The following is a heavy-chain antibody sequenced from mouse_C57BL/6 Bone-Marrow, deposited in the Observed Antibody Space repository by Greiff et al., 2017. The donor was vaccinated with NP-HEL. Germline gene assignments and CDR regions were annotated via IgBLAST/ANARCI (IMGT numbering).Heavy chain of an antibody. CDR1: GYSFTGYY. V-gene: IGHV1-42*01. CDR3: ARMYYAGADY. CDR2: INPSTGGT. J-gene: IGHJ2*01. D-gene: IGHD1-1*01. Sequence: EVQLQQSGPELVKPGASVKISCKASGYSFTGYYMNWVKQSPEKSLEWIGEINPSTGGTTYNQKFKAKATLTVDKSSSTAYMQLKSLTSDDSAVYYCARMYYAGADYWGQGTTLTVSS.